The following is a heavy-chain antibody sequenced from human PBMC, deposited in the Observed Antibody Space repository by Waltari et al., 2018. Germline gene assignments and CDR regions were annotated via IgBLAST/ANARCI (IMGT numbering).Heavy chain of an antibody. Sequence: EAQLVESGGGVVHPGGSLRLSCAASGFTFEDFAMCWVRQVPGKDLEWVEGSSWSSGTRFYADSVKGRFTISRDNAKNSLYLQMSSLRVEDTALYYCAKETVPAANHYYYGLDVWGQGTTVTV. CDR2: SSWSSGTR. CDR3: AKETVPAANHYYYGLDV. D-gene: IGHD2-2*01. V-gene: IGHV3-9*01. CDR1: GFTFEDFA. J-gene: IGHJ6*02.